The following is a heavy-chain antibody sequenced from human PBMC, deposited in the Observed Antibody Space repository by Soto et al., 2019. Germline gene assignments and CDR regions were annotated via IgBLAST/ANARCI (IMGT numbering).Heavy chain of an antibody. CDR3: VRDLDASGSYYTDY. CDR1: GYTFITIG. V-gene: IGHV1-18*01. Sequence: QVQLVQSGAEVKKPGASVKVSCKASGYTFITIGISWVRQAPGQGREWMGWISPHKGNTNYAQNFQGRVTLTTDTSTSTAYMELRSLRSDDTAVYYCVRDLDASGSYYTDYWGQGTLVTVSS. J-gene: IGHJ4*02. CDR2: ISPHKGNT. D-gene: IGHD3-10*01.